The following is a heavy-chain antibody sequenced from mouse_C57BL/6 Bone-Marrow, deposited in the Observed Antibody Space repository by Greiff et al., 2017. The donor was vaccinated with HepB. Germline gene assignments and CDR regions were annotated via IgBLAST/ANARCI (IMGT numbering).Heavy chain of an antibody. J-gene: IGHJ1*03. CDR3: ARKGDYYGSSYWYFDV. CDR2: ISNLAYSI. CDR1: GFTFSDYG. Sequence: EVQRVESGGGLVQPGGSLKLSCAASGFTFSDYGMAWVRQAPRKGPEWVAFISNLAYSIYYADTVTGRFTISRENAKNTLYLEMSSLRSEDTAMYYCARKGDYYGSSYWYFDVCGTGTTVTVSS. D-gene: IGHD1-1*01. V-gene: IGHV5-15*01.